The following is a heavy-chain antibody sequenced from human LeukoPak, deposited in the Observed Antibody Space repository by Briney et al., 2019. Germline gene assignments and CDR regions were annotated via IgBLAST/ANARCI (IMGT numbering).Heavy chain of an antibody. D-gene: IGHD1-26*01. CDR2: IYSGGST. V-gene: IGHV3-53*01. CDR1: GFTVSSNY. J-gene: IGHJ4*02. Sequence: GGSLRLSCAASGFTVSSNYMSWVRQAPGKGLEWVSVIYSGGSTYCADSVKGRFTISRDNSKNTLYLQMNSLRAEDTAVYYCARASHGQWELLYYFDYWGQGTLVTVSS. CDR3: ARASHGQWELLYYFDY.